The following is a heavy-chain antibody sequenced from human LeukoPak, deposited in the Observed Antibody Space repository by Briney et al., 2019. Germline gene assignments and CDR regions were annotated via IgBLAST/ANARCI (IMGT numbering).Heavy chain of an antibody. Sequence: SETLSLTCTVSGGSISSGSYYWSWIRQPAGKGLEWIGRIYTSGSTNYNPSLKSRVTISVDTSKNQFSLKLSSVTAADTAVYYYARERPYIITFGGVIDGWGQGTLVTVSS. CDR3: ARERPYIITFGGVIDG. D-gene: IGHD3-16*01. V-gene: IGHV4-61*02. J-gene: IGHJ5*02. CDR2: IYTSGST. CDR1: GGSISSGSYY.